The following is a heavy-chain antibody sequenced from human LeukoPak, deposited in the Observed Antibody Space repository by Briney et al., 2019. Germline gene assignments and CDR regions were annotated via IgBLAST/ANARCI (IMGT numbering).Heavy chain of an antibody. CDR1: GLTFHNYW. CDR2: IKQDGSET. J-gene: IGHJ4*02. D-gene: IGHD4-23*01. Sequence: GGSLRPSCAASGLTFHNYWMTWVRQAPGEGLEWVANIKQDGSETYYVDSVKGRFTISRDNAKNSLHLQMNSLRAEDTAVYYCAASVYGGNTHFDYWAREPWSPSPQ. V-gene: IGHV3-7*03. CDR3: AASVYGGNTHFDY.